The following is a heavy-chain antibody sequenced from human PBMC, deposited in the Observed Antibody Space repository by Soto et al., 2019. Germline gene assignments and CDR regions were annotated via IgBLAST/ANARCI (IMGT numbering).Heavy chain of an antibody. V-gene: IGHV4-39*01. CDR2: IYYSGSA. D-gene: IGHD3-22*01. CDR3: ARNTRMYSDSSGIRFDP. Sequence: PSETLSLTVTVSGGSISSSSYYWGWIRQPPGKGLEWIGSIYYSGSAYYNPSLKSRVTISVDTSKNQFSLNLSSVTAADTALYYCARNTRMYSDSSGIRFDPWRQGTLVTVSS. CDR1: GGSISSSSYY. J-gene: IGHJ5*02.